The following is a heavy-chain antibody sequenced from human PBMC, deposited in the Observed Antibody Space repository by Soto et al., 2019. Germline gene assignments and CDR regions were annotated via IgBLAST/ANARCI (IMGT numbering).Heavy chain of an antibody. CDR2: MNPNSGNT. V-gene: IGHV1-8*01. J-gene: IGHJ4*02. CDR1: GYTFTSYD. D-gene: IGHD2-2*02. CDR3: AREGTIRGDDY. Sequence: QVQLVQSGAEVKKPGASVRVSCKASGYTFTSYDINWVRQATGKGLEWMGWMNPNSGNTGYAQKFQGRFPRTRNTSISTAYMELSSLRSEDTAVYYCAREGTIRGDDYWGQGTLVTVSS.